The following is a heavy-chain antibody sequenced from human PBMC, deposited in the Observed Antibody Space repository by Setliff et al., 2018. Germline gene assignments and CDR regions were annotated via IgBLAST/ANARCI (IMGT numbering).Heavy chain of an antibody. CDR3: ARGARLYETDHHYYGWLDP. J-gene: IGHJ5*02. Sequence: PGGSLRLSCTASGFTFSSLWMSWVRQAPGKGLEWVANIKQDGSDIKYVDSVKGRFTISRDNAKNSLYLQMNNLRAEDTAVYHCARGARLYETDHHYYGWLDPWGQGTLVTVSS. CDR1: GFTFSSLW. CDR2: IKQDGSDI. V-gene: IGHV3-7*01. D-gene: IGHD3-22*01.